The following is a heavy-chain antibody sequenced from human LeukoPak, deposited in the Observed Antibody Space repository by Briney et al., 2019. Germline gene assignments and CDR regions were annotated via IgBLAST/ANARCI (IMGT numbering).Heavy chain of an antibody. CDR1: GYTFTSYF. V-gene: IGHV1-46*01. CDR3: ARRYCSGDSCYSNWFDP. J-gene: IGHJ5*02. Sequence: ASVKVSCKASGYTFTSYFMHWVRQAPGQGLEWMGIINPSGGSTSYAQKFQGRVTMTRDTSTSTVYMELSSLRSEDTAVYYCARRYCSGDSCYSNWFDPWGQGTLVTVSS. CDR2: INPSGGST. D-gene: IGHD2-15*01.